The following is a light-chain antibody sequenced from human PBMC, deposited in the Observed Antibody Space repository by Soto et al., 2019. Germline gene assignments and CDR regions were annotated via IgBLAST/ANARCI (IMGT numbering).Light chain of an antibody. CDR2: GAS. CDR1: QTIGSD. CDR3: QQYRTWPRT. Sequence: EIVMTQSPATLSVSPGERATLSCRASQTIGSDLAWYQQKPGQAPRLLVYGASTRPTGIPVRFSGSGSGTDFTLTISGLQSEDFALYHCQQYRTWPRTFGQGTKVEIK. J-gene: IGKJ2*01. V-gene: IGKV3-15*01.